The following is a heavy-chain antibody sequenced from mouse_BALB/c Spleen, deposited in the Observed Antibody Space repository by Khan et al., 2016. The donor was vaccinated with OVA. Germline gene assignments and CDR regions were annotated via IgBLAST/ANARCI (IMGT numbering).Heavy chain of an antibody. CDR3: NACDFDY. V-gene: IGHV14-4*02. CDR1: GFNIKDYY. J-gene: IGHJ2*01. Sequence: EVELVVSGAELVRSGASVKLSCTASGFNIKDYYMHWVKQRPEQGLEWIGWIDPENGDTEYAPKFQGKATMTADTSSNTAYLQLSSLTSEDTAVDYCNACDFDYWGQGTTVTVSS. CDR2: IDPENGDT.